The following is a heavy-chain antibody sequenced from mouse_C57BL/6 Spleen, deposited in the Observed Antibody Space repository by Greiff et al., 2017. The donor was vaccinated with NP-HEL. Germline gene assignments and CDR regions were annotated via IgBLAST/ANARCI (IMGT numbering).Heavy chain of an antibody. CDR2: IDPANGNT. CDR3: ARDPIDYGSSPYYYAMDY. CDR1: GFNIKNTY. D-gene: IGHD1-1*01. J-gene: IGHJ4*01. Sequence: EVQLQQSVAELVRPGASVKLSCTASGFNIKNTYMHWVKQRPEQGLEWIGRIDPANGNTKYAPKFQGKATITADTSSNTAYLQLSSLTSEDTAIYYCARDPIDYGSSPYYYAMDYWGQGTSVTVSS. V-gene: IGHV14-3*01.